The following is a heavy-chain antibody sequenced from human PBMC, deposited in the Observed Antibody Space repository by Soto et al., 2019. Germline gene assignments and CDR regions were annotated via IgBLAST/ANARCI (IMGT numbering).Heavy chain of an antibody. J-gene: IGHJ5*02. Sequence: ASVKVSCKASGYTFTSYAMHWVRQAPGQRLEWMGWINAGNGNTKYSQKFQGRVTITRDTSASTAYMKLSSLRSEDTAVYYCARETLGYCSSTSCRRWFDPWGQGTLVTVSS. CDR1: GYTFTSYA. CDR3: ARETLGYCSSTSCRRWFDP. CDR2: INAGNGNT. V-gene: IGHV1-3*01. D-gene: IGHD2-2*01.